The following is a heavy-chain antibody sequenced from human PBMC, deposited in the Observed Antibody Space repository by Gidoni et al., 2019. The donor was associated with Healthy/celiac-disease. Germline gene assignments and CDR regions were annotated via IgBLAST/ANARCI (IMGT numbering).Heavy chain of an antibody. CDR2: ISAYNGNT. V-gene: IGHV1-18*01. Sequence: QVQLVQSGAEVKKPGASVKVSCKASGYTVTSYGICWVRQAPGQGLEWMGWISAYNGNTNYAQKLQGRVTMTTDTSTSTAYMELRSLRSDDTAVYYCASRWRGGIGWLDAFDIWGQGTMVTVSS. CDR1: GYTVTSYG. D-gene: IGHD3-3*01. J-gene: IGHJ3*02. CDR3: ASRWRGGIGWLDAFDI.